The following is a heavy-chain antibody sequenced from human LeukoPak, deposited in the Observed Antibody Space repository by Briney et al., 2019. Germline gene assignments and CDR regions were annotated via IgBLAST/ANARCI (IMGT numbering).Heavy chain of an antibody. CDR1: GDSISSSY. J-gene: IGHJ4*02. D-gene: IGHD6-19*01. CDR3: AKGSGWHPY. V-gene: IGHV4-59*01. Sequence: SETLSLTCSVSGDSISSSYWSWIRQPPGKGLEWIGNMYHSGSTNYNPSLKSRVTISIDTSKNQVSLKLTSVTAADTAVYYCAKGSGWHPYWGQGILVTVSS. CDR2: MYHSGST.